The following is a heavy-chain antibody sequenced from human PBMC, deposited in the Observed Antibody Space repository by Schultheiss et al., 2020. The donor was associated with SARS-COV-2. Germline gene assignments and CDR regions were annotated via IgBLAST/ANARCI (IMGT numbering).Heavy chain of an antibody. Sequence: SETLSLTCAVYGGSFSGYYWSWIRQPPGKGLEWIGEINHSGSTNYNPSLKSRVTISVDTSKNQFSLKLSSVTAADTAVYYCAKGIRRIAAAGGSNWFDPWCQGTLVTVSS. J-gene: IGHJ5*02. V-gene: IGHV4-34*01. CDR2: INHSGST. CDR1: GGSFSGYY. CDR3: AKGIRRIAAAGGSNWFDP. D-gene: IGHD6-13*01.